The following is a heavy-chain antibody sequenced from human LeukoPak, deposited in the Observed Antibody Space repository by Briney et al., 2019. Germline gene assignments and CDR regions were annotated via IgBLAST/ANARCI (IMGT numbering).Heavy chain of an antibody. CDR1: GYTFTGYY. J-gene: IGHJ4*02. CDR3: ARDRAEYYYGSGSFYYFDY. D-gene: IGHD3-10*01. CDR2: INPNSGGT. V-gene: IGHV1-2*02. Sequence: ASVKVSCKASGYTFTGYYMHWVRQAPGQGLEWMGWINPNSGGTNYAQKFQGRVTMTRDTSISTAYMELSSLRSEDTAVYYCARDRAEYYYGSGSFYYFDYWGQGTLVTVSS.